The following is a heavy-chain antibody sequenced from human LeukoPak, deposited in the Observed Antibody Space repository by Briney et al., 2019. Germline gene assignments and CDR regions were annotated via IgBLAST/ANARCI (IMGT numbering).Heavy chain of an antibody. CDR1: GFTFSSYA. CDR2: MSGSGDST. CDR3: ANTGIARLYLVGASAYFQH. D-gene: IGHD1-26*01. V-gene: IGHV3-23*01. Sequence: GGSLRLSCAASGFTFSSYAMSWVRQAPGKGLEWVSVMSGSGDSTHYADSVKGRFTISRDNSKNTLYLQMNSLRAEDTAVYYCANTGIARLYLVGASAYFQHWGQGTLVTVSS. J-gene: IGHJ1*01.